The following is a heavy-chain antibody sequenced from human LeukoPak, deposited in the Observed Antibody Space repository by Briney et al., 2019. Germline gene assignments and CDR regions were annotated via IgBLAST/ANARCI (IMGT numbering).Heavy chain of an antibody. V-gene: IGHV3-23*01. Sequence: GRSLRLSCAASGFTFSSYAMSWVRQAPGKGLEWVSAISGSGGSTYYADSVKGRFTISRDNSKNTLYLQMNSLRAEDTAVYYCAKTPTPYYYDSSGYYWGQGTLVTVSS. D-gene: IGHD3-22*01. CDR1: GFTFSSYA. J-gene: IGHJ4*02. CDR3: AKTPTPYYYDSSGYY. CDR2: ISGSGGST.